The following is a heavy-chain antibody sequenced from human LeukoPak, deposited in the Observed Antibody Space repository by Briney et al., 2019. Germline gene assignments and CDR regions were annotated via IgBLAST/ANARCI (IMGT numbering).Heavy chain of an antibody. CDR1: RFTFSSYG. CDR3: AKAQGYYGSGSYSAALYYYYYMDV. J-gene: IGHJ6*03. Sequence: QAGGSLRLSCAASRFTFSSYGMHWARQAPGKGLEWVAFIRYDGSNKYYADSVKGRFTISRDNSKNTLYLQMNSLRAEDTAVYYCAKAQGYYGSGSYSAALYYYYYMDVWGKGTTVTVSS. CDR2: IRYDGSNK. D-gene: IGHD3-10*01. V-gene: IGHV3-30*02.